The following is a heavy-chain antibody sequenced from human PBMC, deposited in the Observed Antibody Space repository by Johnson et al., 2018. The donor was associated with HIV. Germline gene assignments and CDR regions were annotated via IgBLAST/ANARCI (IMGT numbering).Heavy chain of an antibody. V-gene: IGHV3-23*04. CDR3: ARDRYYYGGAFDI. CDR1: GFAFSNYA. Sequence: VQLVESGGGLVQPGVSLRLSCAASGFAFSNYAMTWVRQAPGKGLEWVSSITGSGGNTYDADSVKGRFTISIDNSKNTLYLQMNSLRAEDTAVYYCARDRYYYGGAFDIWGQGTMVTVSS. D-gene: IGHD3-22*01. J-gene: IGHJ3*02. CDR2: ITGSGGNT.